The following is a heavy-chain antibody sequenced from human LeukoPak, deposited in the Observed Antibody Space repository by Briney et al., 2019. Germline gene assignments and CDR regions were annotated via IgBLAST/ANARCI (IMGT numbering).Heavy chain of an antibody. D-gene: IGHD1-1*01. CDR3: VRGGGPSYKYNAFDV. J-gene: IGHJ3*01. Sequence: PGGSLRLSCAASGFTFSDYYMSWVRQAPGKGLEWVAIIKQDGSETSYVDSVKGRFTISRDNAKNSLYLQMSSLRAEDTAVYYCVRGGGPSYKYNAFDVWGQGTKVTVSS. V-gene: IGHV3-7*02. CDR1: GFTFSDYY. CDR2: IKQDGSET.